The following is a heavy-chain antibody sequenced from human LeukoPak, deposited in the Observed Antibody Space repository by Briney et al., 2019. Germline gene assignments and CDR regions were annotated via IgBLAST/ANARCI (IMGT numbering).Heavy chain of an antibody. Sequence: SVKVSCKTSGYLFTTYGISWVRQAPGQGLEWMGWINPNSGGTNYAQKFQGRVTMTRDTSISTAYMELSRLRSDDTAVYYCARDREQWLVLDYWGQGTLVTVSS. J-gene: IGHJ4*02. CDR2: INPNSGGT. V-gene: IGHV1-2*02. D-gene: IGHD6-19*01. CDR1: GYLFTTYG. CDR3: ARDREQWLVLDY.